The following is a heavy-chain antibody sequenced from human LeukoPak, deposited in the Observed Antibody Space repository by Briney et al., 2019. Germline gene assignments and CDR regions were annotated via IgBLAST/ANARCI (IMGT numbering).Heavy chain of an antibody. CDR1: GFTFSSYS. D-gene: IGHD3-22*01. J-gene: IGHJ3*02. V-gene: IGHV3-21*01. CDR3: ARDPYYYDSSGYYYVQAFDI. CDR2: ISSSSSYI. Sequence: GGSLRLSCAASGFTFSSYSMNWVRQAPGKGLEWVSSISSSSSYIYYADSVKGRFTISRDNAKNSLYLQMNSVRAEDTAVYYCARDPYYYDSSGYYYVQAFDIWGQGTMVTVSS.